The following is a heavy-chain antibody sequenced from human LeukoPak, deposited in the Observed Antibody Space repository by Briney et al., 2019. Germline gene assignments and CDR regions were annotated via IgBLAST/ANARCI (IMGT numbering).Heavy chain of an antibody. Sequence: GGSLRLSCAASGFTFSSYSMTWVRQAPGKGLEWVSCISSTGSIYYSDSVKGRFTISRDNAENSLYLQINSLRAEDTAVYYCARDFLDNYGYRYFDSWGQGTLVTVSS. D-gene: IGHD5-18*01. CDR1: GFTFSSYS. J-gene: IGHJ4*02. CDR3: ARDFLDNYGYRYFDS. CDR2: ISSTGSI. V-gene: IGHV3-21*01.